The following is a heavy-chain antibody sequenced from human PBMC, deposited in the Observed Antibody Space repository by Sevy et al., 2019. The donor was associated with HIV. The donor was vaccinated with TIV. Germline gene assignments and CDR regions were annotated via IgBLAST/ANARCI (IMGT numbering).Heavy chain of an antibody. CDR3: ARDIPVAAVDY. D-gene: IGHD6-13*01. CDR1: GFPFSNYE. Sequence: GESLKISCAASGFPFSNYEMNWVRQAPGKGLEWVAFISTSVSRVFCADSVKGRFTISRDNARNSLYLQMDNLRVEDTALYYCARDIPVAAVDYWGQGTLVTVSS. CDR2: ISTSVSRV. J-gene: IGHJ4*02. V-gene: IGHV3-48*03.